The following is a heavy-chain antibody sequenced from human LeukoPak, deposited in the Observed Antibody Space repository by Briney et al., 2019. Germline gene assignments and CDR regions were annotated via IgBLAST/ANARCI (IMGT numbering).Heavy chain of an antibody. D-gene: IGHD4-17*01. V-gene: IGHV3-21*06. J-gene: IGHJ3*02. CDR2: ISFSSTHI. CDR1: GFIFSNYG. CDR3: ARPQVNDYGDCGI. Sequence: GGSLRLSCAASGFIFSNYGMSWVRQAPGKGLEWVSSISFSSTHIYYADSIQGRFTISRDNAENSLYLQMNSLRAEDTAVYYCARPQVNDYGDCGIWGQGTMVAVSS.